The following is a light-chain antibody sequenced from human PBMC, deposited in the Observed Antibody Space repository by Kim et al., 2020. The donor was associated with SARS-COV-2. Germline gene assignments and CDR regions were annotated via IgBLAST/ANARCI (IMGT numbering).Light chain of an antibody. CDR3: GADHGSGSNFVVV. CDR1: SGYSNYK. Sequence: QPVLTQPPSASASLGASVTLTCTLSSGYSNYKVDWYQQRPGKGPRFVMRVGTGGIVGSKGDGIPDRFSVLGAGLKRYLTIKNIQEEDESDYHCGADHGSGSNFVVVFGGGTQLTVL. V-gene: IGLV9-49*01. J-gene: IGLJ2*01. CDR2: VGTGGIVG.